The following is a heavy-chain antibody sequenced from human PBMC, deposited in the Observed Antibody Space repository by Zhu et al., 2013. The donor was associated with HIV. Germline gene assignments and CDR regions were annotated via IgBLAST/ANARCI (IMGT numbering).Heavy chain of an antibody. D-gene: IGHD3-3*01. Sequence: QVQLVQSGAEVKKPGASVKVSCKASGYTFTSYGISWVRQAPGQGLEWMGWISAYNGNSKYVQKFQGRVTMTTDTSTSTAYMELRSLRSDDTAVYYCARDNRFRRSGYLMSFDIVGPRDNGHRLF. CDR3: ARDNRFRRSGYLMSFDI. J-gene: IGHJ3*02. CDR1: GYTFTSYG. CDR2: ISAYNGNS. V-gene: IGHV1-18*01.